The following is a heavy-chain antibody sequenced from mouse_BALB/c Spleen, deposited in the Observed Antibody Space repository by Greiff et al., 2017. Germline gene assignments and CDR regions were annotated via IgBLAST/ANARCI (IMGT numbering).Heavy chain of an antibody. J-gene: IGHJ2*01. Sequence: VQLQQSGTVLARPGASVKMSCKASGYTFTSYWMHWVKQRPGQGLEWIGAIYPGNSDTSYNQKFKGKAKLTAVTSTSTAYMELSSLTNEDSAVFYCKAWGGQLGLRDYFDYWGQGTTLTVSS. D-gene: IGHD3-2*01. CDR3: KAWGGQLGLRDYFDY. CDR1: GYTFTSYW. V-gene: IGHV1-5*01. CDR2: IYPGNSDT.